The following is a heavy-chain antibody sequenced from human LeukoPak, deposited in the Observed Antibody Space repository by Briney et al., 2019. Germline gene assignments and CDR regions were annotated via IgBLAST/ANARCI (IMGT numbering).Heavy chain of an antibody. CDR1: GYTFTGYY. Sequence: ASVKVSCKVSGYTFTGYYMHWVQQAPGKGLEWMGLVDPEDGETIYAETFQGRVTITADTSTHTAYTELSSLRSEDTAVYYCATVSIAAAGTHFDYWGQGTLVPVST. D-gene: IGHD6-13*01. CDR3: ATVSIAAAGTHFDY. CDR2: VDPEDGET. V-gene: IGHV1-69-2*01. J-gene: IGHJ4*02.